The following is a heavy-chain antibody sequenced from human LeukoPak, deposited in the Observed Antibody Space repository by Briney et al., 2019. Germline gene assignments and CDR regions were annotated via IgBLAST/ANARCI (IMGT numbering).Heavy chain of an antibody. Sequence: SQTLTLTCAISGDSVSSNSVTWNWIRQSPSRGLEWLGRTYYRSTWYNDYAASVRGRITVNPDTSKNQFSLHLNSVTPEDTAVYYCARRLTQYDCFDPWGQGILVTVSS. J-gene: IGHJ5*02. CDR3: ARRLTQYDCFDP. CDR1: GDSVSSNSVT. D-gene: IGHD2-2*01. V-gene: IGHV6-1*01. CDR2: TYYRSTWYN.